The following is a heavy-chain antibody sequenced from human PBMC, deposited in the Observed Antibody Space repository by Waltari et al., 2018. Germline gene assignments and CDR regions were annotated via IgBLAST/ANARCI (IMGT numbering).Heavy chain of an antibody. CDR3: TRGGNYDFRSHRPFVDP. D-gene: IGHD3-3*01. Sequence: QVQLQQWGAGLLKPSETLSLTCSVSGASFSAYYWGWVRHVPGTGLEWIGQIRQPGNTTDDPSLQSRVAISIDTSRKQVALRVFSVTAADTGLYFCTRGGNYDFRSHRPFVDPWGQGTQVTVSS. V-gene: IGHV4-34*01. CDR2: IRQPGNT. J-gene: IGHJ5*02. CDR1: GASFSAYY.